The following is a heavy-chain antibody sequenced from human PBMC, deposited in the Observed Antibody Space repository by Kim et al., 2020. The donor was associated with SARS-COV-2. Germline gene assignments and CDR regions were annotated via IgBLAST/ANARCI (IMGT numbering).Heavy chain of an antibody. V-gene: IGHV4-59*08. J-gene: IGHJ6*02. D-gene: IGHD3-3*01. Sequence: SRVTISVDTSKNQFSLKLSSVTAADTAVYYCARQGGMEWFLPYYYYGMDVWGQGTTVTVSS. CDR3: ARQGGMEWFLPYYYYGMDV.